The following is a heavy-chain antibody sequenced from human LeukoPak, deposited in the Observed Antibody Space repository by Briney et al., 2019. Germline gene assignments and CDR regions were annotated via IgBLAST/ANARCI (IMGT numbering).Heavy chain of an antibody. CDR1: GITLSSNY. CDR2: IYSGGST. Sequence: PGGSLRLSCAAWGITLSSNYMSWVRQAPGQGLEGGSIIYSGGSTYYTDSVKGRFTISRDYSKNTLNLQMNSLRADDTAVYYCAARDNGYYYGMDVWGQGTTVIVSS. D-gene: IGHD1-1*01. CDR3: AARDNGYYYGMDV. J-gene: IGHJ6*02. V-gene: IGHV3-66*01.